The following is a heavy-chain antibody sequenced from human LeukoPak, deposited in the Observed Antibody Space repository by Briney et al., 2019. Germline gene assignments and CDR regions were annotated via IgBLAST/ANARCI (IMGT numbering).Heavy chain of an antibody. CDR2: INPNTGGT. CDR1: GYTFAAYY. CDR3: AREGAPQLSSYFDH. V-gene: IGHV1-2*02. Sequence: ASVKVSCKASGYTFAAYYIHWVRQAPGQGLEWMGWINPNTGGTNFAQRFQGRVTMTRDTSINTAYMELSSLRSDDTAMYYCAREGAPQLSSYFDHWGQGTLVTVSS. J-gene: IGHJ4*02. D-gene: IGHD1-1*01.